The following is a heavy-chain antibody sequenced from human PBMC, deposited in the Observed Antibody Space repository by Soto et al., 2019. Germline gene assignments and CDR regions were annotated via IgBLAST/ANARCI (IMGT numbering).Heavy chain of an antibody. Sequence: QLQLQESGPGLVKPSETLSLTCTVSGGSISSSSYYWGWIRQPPGKGLEWIGSIYYSGSTYYNPSLKSRVTISVDTSKNQFSLKLSSVTAADTAVYYCARLEREWLAGTFDWFDPGAREPWSPSPQ. CDR1: GGSISSSSYY. CDR3: ARLEREWLAGTFDWFDP. V-gene: IGHV4-39*01. D-gene: IGHD6-19*01. CDR2: IYYSGST. J-gene: IGHJ5*02.